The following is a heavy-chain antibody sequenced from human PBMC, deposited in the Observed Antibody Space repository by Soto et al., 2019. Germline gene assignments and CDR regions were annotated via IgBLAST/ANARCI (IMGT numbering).Heavy chain of an antibody. J-gene: IGHJ4*02. CDR3: ARDMSSGWHSEFDY. CDR2: IYYSGST. CDR1: GGSVSSGSYY. D-gene: IGHD6-19*01. V-gene: IGHV4-61*01. Sequence: SETLSLTCTVSGGSVSSGSYYWSWIRQPPGKGLEWIGYIYYSGSTNYNPSLKSRVTISVDTSKNQFSLKLSSVTAADTAVYYCARDMSSGWHSEFDYWGQGTLVTVSS.